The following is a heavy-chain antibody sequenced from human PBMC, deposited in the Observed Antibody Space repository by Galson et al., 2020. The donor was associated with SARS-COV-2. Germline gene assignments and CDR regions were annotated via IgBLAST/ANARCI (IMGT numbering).Heavy chain of an antibody. CDR3: ARDGQSSRGSAFDY. CDR2: LFFDGREK. Sequence: MHCLRQAPGKGLEWVEQLFFDGREKYYGDSVRGRFTISRDSSKNTVYLQMNNLRVDDTGVSYCARDGQSSRGSAFDYWGRGTLLTVSS. J-gene: IGHJ4*02. D-gene: IGHD5-12*01. V-gene: IGHV3-33*01.